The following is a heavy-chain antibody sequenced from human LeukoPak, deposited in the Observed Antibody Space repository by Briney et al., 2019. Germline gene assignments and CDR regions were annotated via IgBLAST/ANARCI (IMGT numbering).Heavy chain of an antibody. CDR2: MHPYSGNT. V-gene: IGHV1-8*01. CDR3: ARDPRGLRGVRPDAFDI. J-gene: IGHJ3*02. D-gene: IGHD3-10*01. Sequence: ASVKVSCKASGYTFSSYEISWVRQAPGQGLEWMGWMHPYSGNTGYAQKFQGRVTMTRNTSISTAYMELSSLRYEDTAVYYCARDPRGLRGVRPDAFDIWGQGTMVTVSS. CDR1: GYTFSSYE.